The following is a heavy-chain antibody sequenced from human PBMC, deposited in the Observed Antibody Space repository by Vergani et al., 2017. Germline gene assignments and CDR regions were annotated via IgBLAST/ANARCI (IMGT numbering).Heavy chain of an antibody. Sequence: EVQLVESGGGLVKPGGSLRLSCAASGFTFSSYAMSWVRQAPGKGLEWVSAISGSGGSTYYADSVKGRFTISRDNSQTTVFLQMNSLRADDSAVYYCTKAGQYDSDNFHDSWGQGALVTVAS. D-gene: IGHD3-22*01. CDR1: GFTFSSYA. CDR2: ISGSGGST. J-gene: IGHJ1*01. V-gene: IGHV3-23*04. CDR3: TKAGQYDSDNFHDS.